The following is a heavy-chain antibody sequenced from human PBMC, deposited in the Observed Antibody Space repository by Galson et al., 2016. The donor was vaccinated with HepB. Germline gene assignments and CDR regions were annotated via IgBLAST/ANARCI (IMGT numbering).Heavy chain of an antibody. Sequence: SLRLSCAASGFTFSTYAMSWVRQAPGKGLEWVSAISGSGVNAHYADSVKGRFTISRDNSKNTLDLQIHSLRSEDAAVYFCARDFKLGAPDYMDVWGKGTTVTVS. CDR2: ISGSGVNA. CDR3: ARDFKLGAPDYMDV. V-gene: IGHV3-23*01. J-gene: IGHJ6*03. D-gene: IGHD1-26*01. CDR1: GFTFSTYA.